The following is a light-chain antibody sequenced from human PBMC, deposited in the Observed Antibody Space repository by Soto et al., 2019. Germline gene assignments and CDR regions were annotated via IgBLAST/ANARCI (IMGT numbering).Light chain of an antibody. CDR2: GAS. Sequence: EIVMTQSPATLSVSPGERATLSCRASQSVSSNLAWYQQKPGQAPRLLIYGASNRATGIPARFSGSGSGTEFTLTISSLQSEVFAVDYCQQYNNWTPWTFGQGHKVEIK. V-gene: IGKV3-15*01. J-gene: IGKJ1*01. CDR3: QQYNNWTPWT. CDR1: QSVSSN.